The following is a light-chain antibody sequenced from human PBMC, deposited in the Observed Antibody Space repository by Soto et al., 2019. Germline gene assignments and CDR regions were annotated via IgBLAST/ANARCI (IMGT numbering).Light chain of an antibody. CDR1: SSDVGGYNY. CDR3: SSYTSGSTL. J-gene: IGLJ2*01. CDR2: DVS. Sequence: QLVLTQPASVSGSPGQSITISCTGTSSDVGGYNYVSWYQQHPGKAPKLMIYDVSYRPSGVSNRFSGSKSGNTASLTISGLQAEDEADYYCSSYTSGSTLFGGGTKLTVL. V-gene: IGLV2-14*03.